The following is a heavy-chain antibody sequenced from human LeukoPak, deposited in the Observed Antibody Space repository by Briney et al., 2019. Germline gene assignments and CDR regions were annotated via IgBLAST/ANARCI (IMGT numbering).Heavy chain of an antibody. J-gene: IGHJ4*02. CDR3: ARTMVTAISKRPAVLDY. CDR1: GGSINSSTFY. CDR2: IYYSGST. D-gene: IGHD2-21*02. Sequence: SETLSLTCTVSGGSINSSTFYWGWIRQPPGKGLEWIGSIYYSGSTYYNPSLESRVTISVDTSKNQFSLKLSSVTAADTAVYYCARTMVTAISKRPAVLDYWGQGTLVTVSS. V-gene: IGHV4-39*07.